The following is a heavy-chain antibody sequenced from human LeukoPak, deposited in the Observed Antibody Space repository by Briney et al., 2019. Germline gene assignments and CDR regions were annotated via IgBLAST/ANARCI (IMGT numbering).Heavy chain of an antibody. Sequence: ASVKVSCKASGFTFTSSAMQWVRQARGQRLEWIGWIVVGSGNTNYAQKFQERVTITRDMSTSTVYMELSSLRSEDTAVYYCARDGGYGSGRENYYYYYMDVWGKGTTVTISS. J-gene: IGHJ6*03. CDR3: ARDGGYGSGRENYYYYYMDV. CDR2: IVVGSGNT. CDR1: GFTFTSSA. V-gene: IGHV1-58*02. D-gene: IGHD3-10*01.